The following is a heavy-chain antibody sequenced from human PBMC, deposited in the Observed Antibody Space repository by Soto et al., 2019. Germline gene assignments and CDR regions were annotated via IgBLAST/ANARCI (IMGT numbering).Heavy chain of an antibody. V-gene: IGHV3-30*18. Sequence: QVQLVESGGGVVQPGRSLRLSCAASGFTFSSYGMHWVRQAPGKGLEWVAVISYDGSNKYYADSVKGRFTISRDNSKNTVYLQMNSLRGEDTAVYYCAKESPYYCDSPSGESADHDYWGQGTLVTVSS. D-gene: IGHD3-22*01. CDR1: GFTFSSYG. J-gene: IGHJ4*02. CDR2: ISYDGSNK. CDR3: AKESPYYCDSPSGESADHDY.